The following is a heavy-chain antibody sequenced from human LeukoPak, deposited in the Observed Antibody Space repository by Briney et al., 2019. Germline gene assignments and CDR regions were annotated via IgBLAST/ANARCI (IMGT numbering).Heavy chain of an antibody. J-gene: IGHJ4*02. Sequence: GGSLRLSCAASGFFFSSYGMHWVRQAPGKGLEWVALIWYDGTNKYYTDSVKGRFTISRDNSNNTLYLEMSSLRAEDTAVYYCARAHYNWNEPPFDHWGQGVLVTASS. V-gene: IGHV3-33*01. CDR2: IWYDGTNK. D-gene: IGHD1-20*01. CDR3: ARAHYNWNEPPFDH. CDR1: GFFFSSYG.